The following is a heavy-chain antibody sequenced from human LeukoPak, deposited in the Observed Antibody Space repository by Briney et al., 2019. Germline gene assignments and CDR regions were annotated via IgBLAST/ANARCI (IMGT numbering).Heavy chain of an antibody. CDR1: GYTFTSDY. Sequence: ASVKVSCKASGYTFTSDYMHWVRQAPGQGLEWMGIINPSGGSTSYAQKFQGRVTMTRDTSTSTVYMELSSLRSEDTAVYNCARDLKHIVVVTAISWFDPWGQGTLVTVSS. D-gene: IGHD2-21*02. CDR3: ARDLKHIVVVTAISWFDP. CDR2: INPSGGST. V-gene: IGHV1-46*01. J-gene: IGHJ5*02.